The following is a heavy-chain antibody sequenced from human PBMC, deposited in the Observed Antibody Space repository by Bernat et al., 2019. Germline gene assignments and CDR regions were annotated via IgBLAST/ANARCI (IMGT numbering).Heavy chain of an antibody. CDR2: ISGSGGST. CDR3: VKGVRIEVAGNFDY. V-gene: IGHV3-23*01. CDR1: GFAFNSYI. J-gene: IGHJ4*02. Sequence: EVQLLESGGGLVQPGGSLRLSCAASGFAFNSYIMSWVRQAPGKGLEWVSIISGSGGSTSYADSVKGRFTISSDNSKHTVFLQMNNLRAEDTAVYYCVKGVRIEVAGNFDYWGQGTLVTVSS. D-gene: IGHD6-19*01.